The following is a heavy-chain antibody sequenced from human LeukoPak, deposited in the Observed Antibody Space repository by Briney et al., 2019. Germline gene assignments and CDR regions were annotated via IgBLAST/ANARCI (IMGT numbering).Heavy chain of an antibody. CDR1: GFTFTSFA. CDR2: IVVGSGNT. J-gene: IGHJ4*02. V-gene: IGHV1-58*01. CDR3: AAVRGGDCYSHWDY. Sequence: GTSVKVSCKASGFTFTSFAVQWVRQARGQRLEWIGWIVVGSGNTNYAQKFQERVTITRDMSTSTAYMELSSLRSEDTAVYYCAAVRGGDCYSHWDYWGQGTLVTVSS. D-gene: IGHD2-21*02.